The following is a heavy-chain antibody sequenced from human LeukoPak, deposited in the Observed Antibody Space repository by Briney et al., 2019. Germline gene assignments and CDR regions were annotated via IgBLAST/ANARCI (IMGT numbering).Heavy chain of an antibody. D-gene: IGHD3-9*01. Sequence: GGSLRLSCAASGFTFSDYYMSWIRQAPGKGLEWVSYISSSGSTIYYADSVKGRFTISRDNAKNSLYLQMNSLRAEDTAVYYCARLGGAYDILTGYQAGAFDIWGQGTMVTVSS. V-gene: IGHV3-11*01. J-gene: IGHJ3*02. CDR1: GFTFSDYY. CDR3: ARLGGAYDILTGYQAGAFDI. CDR2: ISSSGSTI.